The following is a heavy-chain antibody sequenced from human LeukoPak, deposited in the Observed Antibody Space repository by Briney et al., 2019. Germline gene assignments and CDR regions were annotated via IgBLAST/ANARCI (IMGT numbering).Heavy chain of an antibody. CDR2: IYHSGST. D-gene: IGHD1-1*01. J-gene: IGHJ4*02. V-gene: IGHV4-4*02. Sequence: SGTLSLTCAVSGDSITNNNWWSWVRQPPGKGLEWIGEIYHSGSTNYNPSLKSRVTISVDKSRNHFSLNLSSVTAADTAVYYCARVNINNWHSCDYWGQGTLVTVSS. CDR3: ARVNINNWHSCDY. CDR1: GDSITNNNW.